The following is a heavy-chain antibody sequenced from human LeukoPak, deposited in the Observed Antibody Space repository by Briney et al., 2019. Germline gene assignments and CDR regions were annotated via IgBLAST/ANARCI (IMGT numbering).Heavy chain of an antibody. CDR1: GDSVSSNSAA. CDR3: ARAVLGRRLFLDY. CDR2: TYYRSKWYN. Sequence: SQTLSLTCAISGDSVSSNSAAWNWIRRSPSRGLEWLGRTYYRSKWYNDYAVSVKSRITINPDTSKNQFSLQLNSVTPEDTAVYYCARAVLGRRLFLDYWGQGTLVTVSS. D-gene: IGHD6-6*01. J-gene: IGHJ4*02. V-gene: IGHV6-1*01.